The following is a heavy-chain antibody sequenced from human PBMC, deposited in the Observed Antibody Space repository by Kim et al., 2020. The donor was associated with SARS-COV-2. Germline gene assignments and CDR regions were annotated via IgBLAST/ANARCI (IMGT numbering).Heavy chain of an antibody. J-gene: IGHJ4*02. CDR2: GNT. CDR3: ARTLRLVFS. Sequence: GNTGYAQKFQGGVTMTRNTSISTAYMELSSLRSEDTAVYYCARTLRLVFSWGQGTLVTVSS. V-gene: IGHV1-8*01. D-gene: IGHD5-12*01.